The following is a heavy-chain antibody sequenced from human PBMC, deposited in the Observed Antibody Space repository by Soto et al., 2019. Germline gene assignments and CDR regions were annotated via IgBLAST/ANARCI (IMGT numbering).Heavy chain of an antibody. CDR1: GGSFSGYY. CDR3: ARRRRPTTVTPFDY. CDR2: INHSGST. V-gene: IGHV4-34*01. D-gene: IGHD4-17*01. J-gene: IGHJ4*02. Sequence: QVQLQQWGAGLLKPSETLSLTCAVYGGSFSGYYWSWIRQPPGKGLEWIGEINHSGSTNYNPSLKSRVTISVDTSKNQFSLKVSSVTAADTAVYYCARRRRPTTVTPFDYWGQGTLVTVSS.